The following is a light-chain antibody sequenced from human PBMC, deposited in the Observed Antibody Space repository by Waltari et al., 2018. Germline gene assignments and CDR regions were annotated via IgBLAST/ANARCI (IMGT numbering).Light chain of an antibody. V-gene: IGKV1-39*01. CDR2: AAS. Sequence: DIQMTQSPPSLSASVGDRVTITCRASQGISSYLSGYQQKPGKAPNLLIYAASSLQSGVPSRFSGSGSGTDFTLTISSLQPEDFATYYCQQGYSTPRTFGQGTRVEIK. J-gene: IGKJ1*01. CDR3: QQGYSTPRT. CDR1: QGISSY.